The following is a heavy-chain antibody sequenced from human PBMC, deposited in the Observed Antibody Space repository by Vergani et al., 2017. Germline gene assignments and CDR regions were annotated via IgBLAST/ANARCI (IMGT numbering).Heavy chain of an antibody. Sequence: EVQLVESRGGVVKPGGSLTISCATSGFDFTNSAMSWIRQAPGRGLQWVSSITRGSKSIYYADSVKGRFTITRDDVKKSLLLRMNNLKVDDTAIYYCARTRSPIAMIRQFEQWGQGTLVTVSS. V-gene: IGHV3-21*01. CDR2: ITRGSKSI. CDR1: GFDFTNSA. D-gene: IGHD5-18*01. CDR3: ARTRSPIAMIRQFEQ. J-gene: IGHJ4*02.